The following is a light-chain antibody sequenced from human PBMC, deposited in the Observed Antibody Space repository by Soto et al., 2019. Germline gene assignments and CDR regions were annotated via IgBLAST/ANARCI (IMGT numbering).Light chain of an antibody. J-gene: IGLJ3*02. CDR3: ETWDSNTHTV. CDR1: SWHSSYI. V-gene: IGLV4-60*02. Sequence: QPVLTQSSSASASLGSSVKLTCTLSSWHSSYIIAWHQQQPGKAPRYLMKLEGSGSYNKGSGVPDRFSGSSSGADRYLTISNLQFEDEADYYGETWDSNTHTVFGGGTKLTVL. CDR2: LEGSGSY.